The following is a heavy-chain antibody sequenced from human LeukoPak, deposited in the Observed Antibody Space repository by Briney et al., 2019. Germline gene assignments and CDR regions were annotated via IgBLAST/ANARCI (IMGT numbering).Heavy chain of an antibody. Sequence: GASVKVSCKASGYTFTNYAMHWVRQAPGQRLEWMGWINARHGNTKYSQEFQGRVTITRDTSASTAYMELSSLRSEDTAVYYCARVVRYSSGPLTDLFPYSFDYWGQGTLVTVSS. J-gene: IGHJ4*02. D-gene: IGHD6-19*01. CDR2: INARHGNT. CDR3: ARVVRYSSGPLTDLFPYSFDY. V-gene: IGHV1-3*03. CDR1: GYTFTNYA.